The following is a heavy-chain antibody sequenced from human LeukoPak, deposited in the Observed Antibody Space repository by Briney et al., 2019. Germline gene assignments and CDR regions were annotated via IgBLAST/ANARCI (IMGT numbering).Heavy chain of an antibody. D-gene: IGHD6-13*01. Sequence: SETLSLTRTVSGGSISSSVYNWDWIRQPPGKGLEWIGDIYYSGNTYYNPSLKSRVTISVNMSKNQFSLKLSSVTAADTAVYYCARGRRGHSSSWYDYWGQGTLVTVSS. CDR1: GGSISSSVYN. CDR3: ARGRRGHSSSWYDY. J-gene: IGHJ4*02. CDR2: IYYSGNT. V-gene: IGHV4-39*07.